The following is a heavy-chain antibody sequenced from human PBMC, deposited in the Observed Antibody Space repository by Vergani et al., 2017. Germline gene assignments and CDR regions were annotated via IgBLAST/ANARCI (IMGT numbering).Heavy chain of an antibody. CDR1: GYTFTGYY. CDR3: ARGREYSGYDQHYYYYYYMDV. Sequence: QVQLVQSGAEVKKPGASVKVSCQASGYTFTGYYMHWVRQAPGQGLEWMGWINPNSGGTNYAQKFQGRVTMTRDTSISTAYMELSRLRSDDTAVYYCARGREYSGYDQHYYYYYYMDVWGKGTTVTVSS. D-gene: IGHD5-12*01. CDR2: INPNSGGT. V-gene: IGHV1-2*02. J-gene: IGHJ6*03.